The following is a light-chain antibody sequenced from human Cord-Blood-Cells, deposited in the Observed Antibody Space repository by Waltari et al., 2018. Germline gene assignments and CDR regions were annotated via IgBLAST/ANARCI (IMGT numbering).Light chain of an antibody. CDR1: SGSVSTSYY. J-gene: IGLJ3*02. V-gene: IGLV8-61*01. CDR2: STT. CDR3: GLYMGSGISV. Sequence: QTVVTQEPSFSVSPGGTVTLTCGLSSGSVSTSYYPSWYQQTPGQAPRTLIYSTTTRSSGVPDRFSGSILGNKAALTITGAQADDESDYYCGLYMGSGISVFGGGTKLTVL.